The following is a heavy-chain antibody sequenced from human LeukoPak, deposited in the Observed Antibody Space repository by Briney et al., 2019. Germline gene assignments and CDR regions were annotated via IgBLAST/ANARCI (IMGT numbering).Heavy chain of an antibody. V-gene: IGHV3-43*01. J-gene: IGHJ3*02. CDR1: GFTFDDYT. Sequence: GGSLRLSCAASGFTFDDYTMHWVRQAPGKGLEWVSPISWDGGSTYYADSVKGRFTISRDNSKNSLYLQMNSLRAEDTAVYYCARVGWVLRYAFDIWGQGTMVTVSS. D-gene: IGHD3-16*01. CDR2: ISWDGGST. CDR3: ARVGWVLRYAFDI.